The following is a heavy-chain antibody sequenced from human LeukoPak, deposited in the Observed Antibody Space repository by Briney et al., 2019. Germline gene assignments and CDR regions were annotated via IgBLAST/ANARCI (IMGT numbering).Heavy chain of an antibody. J-gene: IGHJ4*02. Sequence: SETLSLTCTVSGGSISSGGYYWSWIRQHPGKGLEWIGNIYYSGSTYYNPSLKSRLTISVDTSQGQFSLRLSSVTAADTGLYYCTRGSYDVLTGCPTLGEYWGQGALVTVSS. D-gene: IGHD3-9*01. CDR3: TRGSYDVLTGCPTLGEY. CDR2: IYYSGST. CDR1: GGSISSGGYY. V-gene: IGHV4-39*01.